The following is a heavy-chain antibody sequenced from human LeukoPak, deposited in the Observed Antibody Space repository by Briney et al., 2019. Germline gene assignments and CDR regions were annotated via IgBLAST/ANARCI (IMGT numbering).Heavy chain of an antibody. V-gene: IGHV3-48*04. CDR3: VRHNYGYDY. CDR2: ISSGSSTI. Sequence: PGGSLRLSCAASGFSFSSYAMSWVRQAPGKGLEWVSYISSGSSTIYYADSVKGRLTISRDNARNSLYLQMNRLRAEDTAVYYCVRHNYGYDYWGQGTQVTVSS. J-gene: IGHJ4*02. CDR1: GFSFSSYA. D-gene: IGHD3-10*01.